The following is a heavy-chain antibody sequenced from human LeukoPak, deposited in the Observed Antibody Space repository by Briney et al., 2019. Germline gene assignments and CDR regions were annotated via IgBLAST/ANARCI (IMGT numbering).Heavy chain of an antibody. V-gene: IGHV1-18*01. Sequence: ASVKVSCTASGYTFTTYGISWVRQAPGQGLEWMGWISAYNGNTNYTQNLQGSVTTTTDRTTSTAYMELRSLRSDDTAVYYCARVSATVVTPPLDWGQGTLVTVCS. J-gene: IGHJ4*02. D-gene: IGHD4-23*01. CDR3: ARVSATVVTPPLD. CDR1: GYTFTTYG. CDR2: ISAYNGNT.